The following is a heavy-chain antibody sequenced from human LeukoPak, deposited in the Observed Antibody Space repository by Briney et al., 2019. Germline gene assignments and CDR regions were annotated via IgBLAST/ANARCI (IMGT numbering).Heavy chain of an antibody. V-gene: IGHV3-74*01. J-gene: IGHJ4*02. CDR3: AKSGYDSSGYALDY. D-gene: IGHD3-22*01. CDR1: GFTFSSYW. CDR2: INSDGSNT. Sequence: SGGSLRLSCAASGFTFSSYWMHWVRQAPGQGLVWVSRINSDGSNTVYADSVKGRFTISRDNSKNTLYLQMNSLRAEDTAVYYCAKSGYDSSGYALDYWGQGTLVTVSS.